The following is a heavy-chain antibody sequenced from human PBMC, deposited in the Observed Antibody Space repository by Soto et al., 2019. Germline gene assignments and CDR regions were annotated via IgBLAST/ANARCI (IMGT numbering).Heavy chain of an antibody. V-gene: IGHV4-59*01. J-gene: IGHJ4*02. CDR2: IFSSGST. D-gene: IGHD1-26*01. Sequence: LSLTCTVSGDSINTYTWTWIRQPPGKGLEWIGYIFSSGSTNYNPSLQSRLTMSVDTSKNLFSLKLNSVTAADTAVYYCARGDQELDYWGQGTLVTVSS. CDR3: ARGDQELDY. CDR1: GDSINTYT.